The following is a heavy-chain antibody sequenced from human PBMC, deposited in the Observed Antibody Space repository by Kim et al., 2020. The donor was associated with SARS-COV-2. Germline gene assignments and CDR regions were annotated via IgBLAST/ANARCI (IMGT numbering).Heavy chain of an antibody. CDR1: GFTFSRYA. V-gene: IGHV3-23*01. CDR3: EASDY. CDR2: ISDSGVRT. J-gene: IGHJ4*02. Sequence: GGSLRLSCAASGFTFSRYAISWARQATGKGLEWVSTISDSGVRTHYADSVKGRFTISRDNSKSTLFLQMNSLRAEDTAVYYCEASDYWGQGSLVTVSS.